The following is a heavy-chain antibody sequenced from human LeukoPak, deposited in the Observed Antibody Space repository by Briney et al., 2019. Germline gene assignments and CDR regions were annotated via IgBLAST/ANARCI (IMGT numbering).Heavy chain of an antibody. D-gene: IGHD3-16*01. Sequence: GGSLRLSCAASGFTFSAYEMNWVRQAPGKGLGWLSFISGSGDTIYYAESVKGRFTISRDNAKNSLYLQMSSLRAEDTAVYYCVSAYGGLLDYWGQGTLVTVSS. CDR2: ISGSGDTI. CDR1: GFTFSAYE. V-gene: IGHV3-48*03. J-gene: IGHJ4*02. CDR3: VSAYGGLLDY.